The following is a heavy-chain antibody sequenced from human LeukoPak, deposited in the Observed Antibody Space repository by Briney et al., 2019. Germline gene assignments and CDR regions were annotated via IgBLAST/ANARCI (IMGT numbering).Heavy chain of an antibody. CDR2: INHSGST. CDR1: GGSFSDYY. Sequence: SETLSLTCAVYGGSFSDYYWTWIRQPPGKGLEWIGEINHSGSTNYNPSLKSRVTISVDTSKNQFSLKLNSVTAADTAVYYCARGRNLEWFDYWGQGTLVTVSS. V-gene: IGHV4-34*01. D-gene: IGHD3-3*01. J-gene: IGHJ5*01. CDR3: ARGRNLEWFDY.